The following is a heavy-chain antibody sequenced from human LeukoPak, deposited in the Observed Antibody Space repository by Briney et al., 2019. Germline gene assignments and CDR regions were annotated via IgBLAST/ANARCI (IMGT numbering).Heavy chain of an antibody. V-gene: IGHV1-2*06. D-gene: IGHD2-15*01. J-gene: IGHJ6*02. Sequence: ASVKVSCKASGYTFIGYYMHWVRQAPGQSLEWMGRINPNSGDTNYAQKFQGRVITTRDTSISTAYMELSRLRSDDTAVYYCAREIYCSGGSCYNYYYYYGMDVWGQGTTVTVSS. CDR2: INPNSGDT. CDR3: AREIYCSGGSCYNYYYYYGMDV. CDR1: GYTFIGYY.